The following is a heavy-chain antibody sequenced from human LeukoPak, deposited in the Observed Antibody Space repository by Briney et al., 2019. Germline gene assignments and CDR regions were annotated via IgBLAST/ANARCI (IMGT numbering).Heavy chain of an antibody. V-gene: IGHV4-4*07. J-gene: IGHJ4*02. Sequence: KPSETLSLTCTVSGDSISNYYWSWIRQPAGKGLEWIGRIYTSGSTNYNPSLKSRVTMSVDTSKNQFSLKLSSVTAADTAVYYCARVGLVRGAPDYYFDYWGQGTLVTVSS. CDR1: GDSISNYY. CDR3: ARVGLVRGAPDYYFDY. D-gene: IGHD3-10*01. CDR2: IYTSGST.